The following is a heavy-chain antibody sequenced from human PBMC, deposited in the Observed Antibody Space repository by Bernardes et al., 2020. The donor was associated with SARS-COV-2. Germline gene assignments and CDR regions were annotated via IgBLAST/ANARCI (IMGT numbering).Heavy chain of an antibody. CDR2: ISPRSNSI. V-gene: IGHV3-48*01. Sequence: GGSLRLSCAVSGFSFSSYSMNWVRQAPGKGLEWVSYISPRSNSIYYADSVKGRFSISRDNVKKSLFLQMSSLRAEDTAVYFCARDSRYSSSHNFDYWGQGTLVTVSS. CDR3: ARDSRYSSSHNFDY. J-gene: IGHJ4*02. CDR1: GFSFSSYS. D-gene: IGHD6-6*01.